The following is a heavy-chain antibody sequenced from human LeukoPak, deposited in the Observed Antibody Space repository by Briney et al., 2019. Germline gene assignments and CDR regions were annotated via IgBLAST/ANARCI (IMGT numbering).Heavy chain of an antibody. D-gene: IGHD2-21*01. CDR2: ISGTT. CDR1: GFTFSNYA. J-gene: IGHJ2*01. CDR3: AKILNSMYFDL. V-gene: IGHV3-23*01. Sequence: GGSLRLSCTAYGFTFSNYAMNWVRQAPGKGLEWVSTISGTTYYADSVKGRFTISRDDSKSTLFLQMDNLRAEDTAVYYCAKILNSMYFDLWGRGALVTVSS.